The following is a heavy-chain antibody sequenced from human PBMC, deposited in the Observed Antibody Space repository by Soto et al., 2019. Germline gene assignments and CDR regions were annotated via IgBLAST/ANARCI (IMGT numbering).Heavy chain of an antibody. CDR1: GFTFSNYA. CDR2: ISYDVTNK. V-gene: IGHV3-30*18. CDR3: AKVRRNGFSNFDD. Sequence: PGGSLRLSCAASGFTFSNYAMHWVRQAPGKGLEWLAVISYDVTNKNYADSVKGRFTISRDNSKNTLYLQMDSLRVEDTAVYYCAKVRRNGFSNFDDWGQGTLVTVSS. J-gene: IGHJ4*02. D-gene: IGHD2-8*01.